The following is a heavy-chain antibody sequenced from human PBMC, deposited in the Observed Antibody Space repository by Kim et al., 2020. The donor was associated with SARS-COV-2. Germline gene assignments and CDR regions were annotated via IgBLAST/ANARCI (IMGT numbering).Heavy chain of an antibody. Sequence: GGSLRLSCAASGFTFSSYGMHWVRQAPGKGLEWVAVIWYDGSNKYYADSVKGRFTISRDNSKNTLYLQMNSLRAEDTAVYYCAKDATSIAVAGRMDVWGQGTTVTVSS. D-gene: IGHD6-19*01. J-gene: IGHJ6*02. CDR3: AKDATSIAVAGRMDV. CDR2: IWYDGSNK. V-gene: IGHV3-33*06. CDR1: GFTFSSYG.